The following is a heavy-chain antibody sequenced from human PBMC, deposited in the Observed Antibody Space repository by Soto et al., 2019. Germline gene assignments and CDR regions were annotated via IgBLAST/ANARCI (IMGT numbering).Heavy chain of an antibody. CDR3: AKDDHVWWPPTRSSYFDA. J-gene: IGHJ4*02. CDR1: GFTFSTYG. Sequence: QVHLVESGGGVVQPGRSLRLSCTGSGFTFSTYGLHWVRQAPGKGLGWVVGVSLDGSAEAYADSVKGRFTISRDNSNNTLNQQRNSLTAVETAANYCAKDDHVWWPPTRSSYFDAWAQGTVVAVSS. V-gene: IGHV3-30*18. CDR2: VSLDGSAE. D-gene: IGHD3-16*01.